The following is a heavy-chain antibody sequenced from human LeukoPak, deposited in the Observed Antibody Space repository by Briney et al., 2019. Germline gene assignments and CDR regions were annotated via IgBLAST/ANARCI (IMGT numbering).Heavy chain of an antibody. CDR2: IYGGGST. CDR1: RFTVCTNY. D-gene: IGHD2-2*01. CDR3: AREWRTVDY. Sequence: GPSLRLSCPGSRFTVCTNYRGWLRQAPGKGLEWVSVIYGGGSTYYADSVKGRFTISRDNSKNTLYLQMNSLRAEETAVYYCAREWRTVDYWGQGTLVTVSS. J-gene: IGHJ4*02. V-gene: IGHV3-53*01.